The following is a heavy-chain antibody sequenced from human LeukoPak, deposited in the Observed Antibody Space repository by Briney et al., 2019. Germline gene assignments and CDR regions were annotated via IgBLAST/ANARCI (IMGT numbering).Heavy chain of an antibody. D-gene: IGHD5-12*01. V-gene: IGHV3-23*01. CDR3: AKDLYSGYDLADY. CDR2: ITGSGGTT. J-gene: IGHJ4*02. CDR1: GFTFSSLS. Sequence: PWGSLRLSCAASGFTFSSLSMRWVRQAPGKGLEWISSITGSGGTTYYADSVKGRFTISRENSKNTLYLQMNSLRVQETAVYYCAKDLYSGYDLADYWGQGTLVTVSS.